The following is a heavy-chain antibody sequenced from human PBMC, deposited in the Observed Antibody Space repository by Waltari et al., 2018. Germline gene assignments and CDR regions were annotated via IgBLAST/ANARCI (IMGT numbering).Heavy chain of an antibody. CDR1: GFTFSSYG. CDR3: AKRGYDSTGFYYYMDV. V-gene: IGHV3-30*02. Sequence: QVQLVESGGGVVQPGGSLRLSCAASGFTFSSYGMHWVRQAPSKGLEWVAFIRYDGSNKYYADSVKGRFTISRDNSKNTLYLQMNSLRAEDTAVYYCAKRGYDSTGFYYYMDVWGKGTTVTVSS. D-gene: IGHD3-22*01. CDR2: IRYDGSNK. J-gene: IGHJ6*03.